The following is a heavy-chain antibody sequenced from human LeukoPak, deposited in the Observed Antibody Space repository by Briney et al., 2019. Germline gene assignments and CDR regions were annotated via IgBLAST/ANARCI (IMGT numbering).Heavy chain of an antibody. J-gene: IGHJ4*02. CDR1: GIIFSTYA. CDR2: ISGSSSGSTSIT. CDR3: ARGGATRGRFEN. V-gene: IGHV3-48*04. D-gene: IGHD1-26*01. Sequence: GGSLRLSCEFSGIIFSTYAMNWVRQAPGKGLEWISYISGSSSGSTSITQYADSVKGRFTISRDNAKNSLHLQMDSLSAEDTAVYYCARGGATRGRFENWGQGTQVTVSS.